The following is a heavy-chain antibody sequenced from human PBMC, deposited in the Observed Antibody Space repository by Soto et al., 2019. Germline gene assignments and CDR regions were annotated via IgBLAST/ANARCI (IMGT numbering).Heavy chain of an antibody. J-gene: IGHJ4*02. CDR2: IGPTSGDT. CDR3: GRGRSGQLVVFY. D-gene: IGHD3-10*01. V-gene: IGHV1-2*02. CDR1: GYTFTGHY. Sequence: ASVKVSCKASGYTFTGHYIHWVRQAPGQGPEWMGEIGPTSGDTRYAQKFQGRVTMTRDTSITTVYMELNSLSPDDTAVYYCGRGRSGQLVVFYWGQGTPVTVSS.